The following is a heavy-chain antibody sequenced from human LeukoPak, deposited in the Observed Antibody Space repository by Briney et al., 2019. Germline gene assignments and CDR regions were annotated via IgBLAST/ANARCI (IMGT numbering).Heavy chain of an antibody. D-gene: IGHD3-22*01. V-gene: IGHV3-23*01. CDR2: ICDSGDRT. CDR1: GFPFCAYA. CDR3: AKDFPSNYFDSRGYWRY. Sequence: GGSLRLSCAASGFPFCAYAMNWVPPAPGEGVEWGAAICDSGDRTFYADPVRGRFTISRDNSKNTLYLQMRVLRVDDTAVYYCAKDFPSNYFDSRGYWRYWGRGTLVTVSS. J-gene: IGHJ4*02.